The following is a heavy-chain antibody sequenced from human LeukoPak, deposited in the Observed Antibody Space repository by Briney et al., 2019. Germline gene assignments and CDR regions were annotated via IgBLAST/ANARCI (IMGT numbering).Heavy chain of an antibody. CDR3: ARDTRGDWYYFDY. CDR2: ISYDGSNK. CDR1: GFTFSSYA. J-gene: IGHJ4*02. V-gene: IGHV3-30*04. D-gene: IGHD2-21*02. Sequence: PGGSLRLSCAASGFTFSSYAMPWVRQAPGKGLEWVAVISYDGSNKYYADSVKGRFTISRDNSKNTLYLQMNSLRAEDTAVYYCARDTRGDWYYFDYWGQGTLVTVSS.